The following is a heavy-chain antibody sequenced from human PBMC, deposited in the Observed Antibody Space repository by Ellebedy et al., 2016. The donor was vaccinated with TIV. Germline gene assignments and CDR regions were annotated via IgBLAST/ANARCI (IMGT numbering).Heavy chain of an antibody. Sequence: MPGGSLRLSCTVSGGSISSYYWSWIRQPPGKGLEWIGYIYYSGSTNYNPSLKSRVTISVDTSKNQFSLKLSSVTAADTAVYYCASAQTPMGPFDYWGQGSLVTVSS. CDR1: GGSISSYY. V-gene: IGHV4-59*01. D-gene: IGHD4-23*01. CDR3: ASAQTPMGPFDY. J-gene: IGHJ4*02. CDR2: IYYSGST.